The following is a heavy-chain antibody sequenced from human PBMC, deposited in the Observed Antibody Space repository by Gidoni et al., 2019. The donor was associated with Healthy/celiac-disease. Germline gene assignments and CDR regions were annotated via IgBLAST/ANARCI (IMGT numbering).Heavy chain of an antibody. J-gene: IGHJ3*02. CDR3: ARGKHSGSYHDAFDI. D-gene: IGHD1-26*01. CDR1: GFTFSSYD. CDR2: IGTAGDT. Sequence: EVQLVESGGGLVQPGGSLRLSCAASGFTFSSYDRHWVRQATGKGLEWVSAIGTAGDTYYPGSVKGRFTISRENAKNSLYLQMNSLRAGDTAVYYCARGKHSGSYHDAFDIWGQGTMVTVSS. V-gene: IGHV3-13*01.